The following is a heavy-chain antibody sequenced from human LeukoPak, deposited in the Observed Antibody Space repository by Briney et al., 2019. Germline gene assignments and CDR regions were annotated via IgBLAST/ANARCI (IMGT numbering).Heavy chain of an antibody. J-gene: IGHJ4*02. CDR3: ARDWSVGERVFDY. V-gene: IGHV1-69*13. CDR1: GGTFSSYA. D-gene: IGHD3-3*01. Sequence: ASVKVSCKASGGTFSSYAISWMRQAPGQGLEWMGGIIPIFGTANYAQKFQGRVTITADESTSTAYMELSSLRSEDTAVYYCARDWSVGERVFDYWGQGTLVTVSS. CDR2: IIPIFGTA.